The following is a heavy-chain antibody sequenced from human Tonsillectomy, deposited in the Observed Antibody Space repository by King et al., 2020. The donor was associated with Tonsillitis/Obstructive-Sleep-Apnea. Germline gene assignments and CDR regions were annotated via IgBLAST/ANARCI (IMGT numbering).Heavy chain of an antibody. CDR1: GGSISTYY. Sequence: QLQESGPGLVKPSETLSLTCTVSGGSISTYYWNWIRQPPGKGLEWIGYIYYSGSTDYNPSLKSRVTISVDTSKNQFSLKLSSVTAADTAVYYCARGNSQGDFWTGYLYWYFDLWGRGTLVTVSS. CDR2: IYYSGST. J-gene: IGHJ2*01. V-gene: IGHV4-59*01. D-gene: IGHD3/OR15-3a*01. CDR3: ARGNSQGDFWTGYLYWYFDL.